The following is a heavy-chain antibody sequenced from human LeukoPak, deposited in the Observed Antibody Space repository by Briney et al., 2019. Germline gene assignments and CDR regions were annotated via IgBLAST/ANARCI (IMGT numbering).Heavy chain of an antibody. J-gene: IGHJ6*02. D-gene: IGHD2-15*01. CDR2: IIASAFTT. V-gene: IGHV3-23*01. CDR1: GFTFSTYA. Sequence: GGSLRLSCAASGFTFSTYAMTLVRQAPGKLLELVSTIIASAFTTYYADSVKGRFTISRDNSKNTLHLQMNSLNAEDTALYYCAKVMSPTWRGGTYTLDVWGQGTTVTVS. CDR3: AKVMSPTWRGGTYTLDV.